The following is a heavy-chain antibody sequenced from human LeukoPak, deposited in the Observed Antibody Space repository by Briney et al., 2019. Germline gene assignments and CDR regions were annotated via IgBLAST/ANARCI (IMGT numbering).Heavy chain of an antibody. D-gene: IGHD3-10*01. Sequence: GGSLRLSCAASGFTFSNYAMHWIRQAPGKGLEWVAVISYDGSIKYYADSLKGRFTISRDNSKNTLYLQMNSLRAEDTAVYYCAKDLDPYYYGSGSYYIGGFDYWGQGTLVTVSS. CDR3: AKDLDPYYYGSGSYYIGGFDY. J-gene: IGHJ4*02. CDR2: ISYDGSIK. V-gene: IGHV3-30-3*01. CDR1: GFTFSNYA.